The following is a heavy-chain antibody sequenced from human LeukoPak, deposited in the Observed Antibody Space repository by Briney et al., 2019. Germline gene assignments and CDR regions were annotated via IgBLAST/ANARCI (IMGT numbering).Heavy chain of an antibody. CDR1: GFTFSSYG. CDR2: IWYDGSNK. Sequence: WGSLTLSCAASGFTFSSYGMHWVRQAPGKGLEWVAVIWYDGSNKYYADSVKGRFTISRDNSKNTLYLQMNSLRVEDTAVYYCARGGWYGGYFDYWGQGTLFTVSS. J-gene: IGHJ4*02. V-gene: IGHV3-33*01. D-gene: IGHD6-19*01. CDR3: ARGGWYGGYFDY.